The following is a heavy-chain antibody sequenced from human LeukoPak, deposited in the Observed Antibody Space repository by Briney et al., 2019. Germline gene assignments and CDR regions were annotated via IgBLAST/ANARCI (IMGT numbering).Heavy chain of an antibody. D-gene: IGHD6-19*01. CDR2: INHSGST. V-gene: IGHV4-34*01. CDR1: GGSFSGYY. Sequence: SETLSHTCAVYGGSFSGYYWSWIRQPPGKGLEWIGEINHSGSTNYNPSLKSRVTISVDTSKNQFSLKLSSVTAADTAVYYCRGGSGWYRHYYGMDVWGQGTTVTVSS. J-gene: IGHJ6*02. CDR3: RGGSGWYRHYYGMDV.